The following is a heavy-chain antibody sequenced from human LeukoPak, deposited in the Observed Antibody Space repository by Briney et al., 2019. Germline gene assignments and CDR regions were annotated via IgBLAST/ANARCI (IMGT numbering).Heavy chain of an antibody. D-gene: IGHD2/OR15-2a*01. J-gene: IGHJ6*02. CDR3: ARGGLYEVLYGDYYYGLDV. CDR1: GYTFTGYY. V-gene: IGHV1-2*02. Sequence: ASVKVSCKASGYTFTGYYMHWVRQAPGQGLEWMGWINPNTGDTNYAQKFQGRVAMIRDASISTAYMDLSRLTSDDTAVYYCARGGLYEVLYGDYYYGLDVWGQGTTVTVSS. CDR2: INPNTGDT.